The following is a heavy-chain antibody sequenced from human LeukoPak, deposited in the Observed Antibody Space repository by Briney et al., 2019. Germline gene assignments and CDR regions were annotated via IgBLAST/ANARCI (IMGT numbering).Heavy chain of an antibody. D-gene: IGHD3-16*02. V-gene: IGHV3-23*01. J-gene: IGHJ4*02. Sequence: GGSLRLSCAASGFTFRSYVMSWVRQAPGRGLEWVSAISSTGERTSYADSVKGRFTISRDTSKNTLYLQMTSLRAEDTALYYCAKGYDSGSYLLDYWGQGTLVTVSS. CDR1: GFTFRSYV. CDR2: ISSTGERT. CDR3: AKGYDSGSYLLDY.